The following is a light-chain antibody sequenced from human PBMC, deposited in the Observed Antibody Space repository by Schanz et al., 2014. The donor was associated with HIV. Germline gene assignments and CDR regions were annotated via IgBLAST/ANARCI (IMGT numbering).Light chain of an antibody. J-gene: IGLJ2*01. Sequence: QSVLTQPPSVSGAPGQRVTISCAGSSSNIGAGYDVHWYHHLPGSAPKLLISGNNNRPSGVPDRFSGSKSGTSASLAISGLQSEDEADYYCAAWDDSLNGVVFGGGTKLTVL. CDR3: AAWDDSLNGVV. CDR2: GNN. CDR1: SSNIGAGYD. V-gene: IGLV1-40*01.